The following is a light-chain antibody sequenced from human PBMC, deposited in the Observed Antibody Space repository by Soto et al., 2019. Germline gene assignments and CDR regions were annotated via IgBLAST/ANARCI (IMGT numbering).Light chain of an antibody. V-gene: IGLV4-69*01. J-gene: IGLJ3*02. Sequence: QSVLTQSPSASASLGASVKLTCTLSSGHSSYAIAWHQQRPEKGPRYLMKLNSDGSHSKGDGIPDRFSGSSSGAERYLTISSLQSEDEADYYCQTWGTGQGVFGGGTKLTVL. CDR1: SGHSSYA. CDR2: LNSDGSH. CDR3: QTWGTGQGV.